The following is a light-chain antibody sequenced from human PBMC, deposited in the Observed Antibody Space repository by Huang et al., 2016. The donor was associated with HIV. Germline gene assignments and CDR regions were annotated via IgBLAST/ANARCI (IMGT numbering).Light chain of an antibody. CDR2: GSS. Sequence: ENLMTQSPSTLSVSPGESATLSCRASQSVFKNLAWYQQKPGQAPTLLIYGSSTRAAGIPARFSGSGSGTDFTLTISRLQSEDFAVYYCQQYNTSPRTFGQGTKVEV. J-gene: IGKJ1*01. V-gene: IGKV3-15*01. CDR3: QQYNTSPRT. CDR1: QSVFKN.